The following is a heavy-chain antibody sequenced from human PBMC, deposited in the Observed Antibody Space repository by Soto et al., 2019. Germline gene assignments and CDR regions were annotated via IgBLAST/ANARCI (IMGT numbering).Heavy chain of an antibody. J-gene: IGHJ4*02. CDR3: ARVGVASASYSFYFDY. D-gene: IGHD3-10*01. CDR2: ISFDGSDT. Sequence: PGGSLRLSCGASGFAFGTYPMHWVRQAPGKGLDWVAVISFDGSDTFYADSVKGRFTISRDNSKNTLFLQMNSLRAEDTAVYYCARVGVASASYSFYFDYWGRGILVTVSS. V-gene: IGHV3-30-3*01. CDR1: GFAFGTYP.